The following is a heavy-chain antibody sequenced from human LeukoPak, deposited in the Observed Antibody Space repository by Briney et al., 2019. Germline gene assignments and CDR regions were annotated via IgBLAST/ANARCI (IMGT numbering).Heavy chain of an antibody. D-gene: IGHD2-2*01. CDR3: ASQLGAFDI. CDR2: IFTKGST. J-gene: IGHJ3*02. V-gene: IGHV4-61*02. Sequence: SETLSLTCTLSGGSLSSGSYYCTWIRQPAGKGPEWIGRIFTKGSTNYNPSLKSRVTISLDTSKNQFSLKLSSVTAADTAVYYCASQLGAFDIWGQGTMVTVSS. CDR1: GGSLSSGSYY.